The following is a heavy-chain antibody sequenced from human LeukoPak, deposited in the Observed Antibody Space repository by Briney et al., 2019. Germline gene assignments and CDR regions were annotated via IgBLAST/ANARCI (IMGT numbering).Heavy chain of an antibody. CDR1: GFTFSGFG. J-gene: IGHJ5*02. CDR2: ISSSGSTI. CDR3: ASGGLLAFDP. Sequence: GGSLRLSCAASGFTFSGFGMHWVRQAPGKGLEWVSYISSSGSTIYYADSVKGRFTISRDNAKNSLYLQMNSLRAEDTAVYYCASGGLLAFDPWGQGTLVTVSS. V-gene: IGHV3-48*04.